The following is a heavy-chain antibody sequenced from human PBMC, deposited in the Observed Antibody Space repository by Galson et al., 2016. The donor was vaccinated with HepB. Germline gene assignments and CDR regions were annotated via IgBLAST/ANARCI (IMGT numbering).Heavy chain of an antibody. Sequence: QSGAEVTKPGESLNISCKASGYSFSNYWIGWVRQMPEKGLEWMGIIYPGDSDTKYSPSFQGQVTISADKSIDTAYLQWSSLKASDSAIYYCARRGSSGGYLDYNGMGVWGQGTTVTVSS. D-gene: IGHD6-19*01. J-gene: IGHJ6*02. CDR1: GYSFSNYW. V-gene: IGHV5-51*01. CDR2: IYPGDSDT. CDR3: ARRGSSGGYLDYNGMGV.